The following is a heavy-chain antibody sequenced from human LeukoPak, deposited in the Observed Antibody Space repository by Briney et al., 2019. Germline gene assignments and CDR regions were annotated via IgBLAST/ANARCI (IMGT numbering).Heavy chain of an antibody. V-gene: IGHV4-34*01. CDR2: INHSGST. D-gene: IGHD2-8*01. Sequence: SETLSLTCAVYGGSFSGYYWSWIRQPPGKGLEWIGEINHSGSTNYNPSLKSRVTISVDTSKNQFSLKLNSVTAADTAVYYCARGSRLTKPYYYYYYMDVWGKGTTVTVSS. CDR1: GGSFSGYY. J-gene: IGHJ6*03. CDR3: ARGSRLTKPYYYYYYMDV.